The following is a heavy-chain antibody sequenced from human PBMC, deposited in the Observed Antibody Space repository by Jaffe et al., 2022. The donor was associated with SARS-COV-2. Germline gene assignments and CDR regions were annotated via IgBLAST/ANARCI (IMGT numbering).Heavy chain of an antibody. V-gene: IGHV3-21*01. CDR1: GFTFSSYS. Sequence: EVQLVESGGGLVKPGGSLRLSCAASGFTFSSYSMNWVRQAPGKGLEWVSSISSSSSYIYYADSVKGRFTISRDNAKNSLYLQMNSLRAEDTAVYYCARAGHYYDSSGYAHDYWGQGTLVTVSS. D-gene: IGHD3-22*01. J-gene: IGHJ4*02. CDR2: ISSSSSYI. CDR3: ARAGHYYDSSGYAHDY.